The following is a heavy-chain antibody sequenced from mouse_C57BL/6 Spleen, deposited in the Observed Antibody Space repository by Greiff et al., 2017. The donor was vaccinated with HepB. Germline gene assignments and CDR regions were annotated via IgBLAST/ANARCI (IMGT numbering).Heavy chain of an antibody. Sequence: VQLQQSGAELVRPGASVTLSCKASGYTFTDYEMHWVKQTPVHGLEWIGAIDPETGGTAYNQKFTGKAILTADKSSSTAYMELRSLTSEDSAVYYCTRRATEGYFDVWGTGTTVTVSS. CDR2: IDPETGGT. CDR3: TRRATEGYFDV. V-gene: IGHV1-15*01. D-gene: IGHD1-1*01. J-gene: IGHJ1*03. CDR1: GYTFTDYE.